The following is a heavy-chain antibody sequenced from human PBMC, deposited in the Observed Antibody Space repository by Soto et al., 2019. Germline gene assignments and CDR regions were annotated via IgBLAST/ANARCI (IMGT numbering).Heavy chain of an antibody. D-gene: IGHD2-2*01. CDR1: GYTFTNHP. CDR2: INPYNGNT. V-gene: IGHV1-18*04. J-gene: IGHJ5*02. Sequence: QLVQPGGEVRPPGASVKVSCKGSGYTFTNHPISWVRQGPGLGLQWMGWINPYNGNTSYSQHFQGRISLTMDTSTTTTFMELRSLTSGDTAMYYCASGMYHIWGPWGPGTLVTVSS. CDR3: ASGMYHIWGP.